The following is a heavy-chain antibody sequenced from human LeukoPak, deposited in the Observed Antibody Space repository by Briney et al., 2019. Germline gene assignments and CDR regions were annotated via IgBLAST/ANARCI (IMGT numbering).Heavy chain of an antibody. J-gene: IGHJ4*02. V-gene: IGHV3-15*01. CDR3: TTEGDGYNGYYFDY. CDR2: IKSKTDGRTT. D-gene: IGHD5-24*01. Sequence: GGSLRLSCAASGFTFSNAWMSWVRQAPGKGLEWVGRIKSKTDGRTTDYAAPVKGRFTISRDDSKNTLYLQMNSLKTEYTAVYYCTTEGDGYNGYYFDYWGQGTLVTVSS. CDR1: GFTFSNAW.